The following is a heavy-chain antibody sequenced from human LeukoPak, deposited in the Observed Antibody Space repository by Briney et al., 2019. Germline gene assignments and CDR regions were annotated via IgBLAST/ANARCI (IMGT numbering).Heavy chain of an antibody. CDR3: ARHGVIAYYYYYMDV. D-gene: IGHD2-21*01. CDR1: GGSLSNYY. CDR2: IYHSGST. V-gene: IGHV4-59*08. J-gene: IGHJ6*03. Sequence: SETLSLTCTVSGGSLSNYYWSWIRQPPGKGLEWIGNIYHSGSTNYNPSLKSRLTISIDTSKNHFSLNLSSVTAADTAVYYCARHGVIAYYYYYMDVWGKGTTVTVSS.